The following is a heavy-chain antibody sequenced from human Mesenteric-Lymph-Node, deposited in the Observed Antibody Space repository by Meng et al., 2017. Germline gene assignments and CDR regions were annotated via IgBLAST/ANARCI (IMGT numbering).Heavy chain of an antibody. CDR1: CGSISRCDYY. CDR3: ARGIMAVGIGNYFDD. CDR2: ISISVST. Sequence: QVSRSVPGTPSHPLSLTCTFSCGSISRCDYYWRWIRQPPGQGLELLGYISISVSTYYNPSLQSPVIISVETSTNQFSLKLSSVTAADTAVYYCARGIMAVGIGNYFDDWGQGTLVTVSS. D-gene: IGHD3-16*01. J-gene: IGHJ4*02. V-gene: IGHV4-30-4*01.